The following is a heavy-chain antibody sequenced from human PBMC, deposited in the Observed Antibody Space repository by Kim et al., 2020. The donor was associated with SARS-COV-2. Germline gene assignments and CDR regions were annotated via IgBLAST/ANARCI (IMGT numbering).Heavy chain of an antibody. CDR2: IHGSGNG. V-gene: IGHV4-4*07. CDR1: GGTIRSFY. D-gene: IGHD1-1*01. CDR3: ARDRLAGTWPSGFDP. J-gene: IGHJ5*02. Sequence: SETLSLTCTVSGGTIRSFYWSWIRQPAGQRLEWMGRIHGSGNGNHFPSLKGRVSMSVDTSKNQISLRVNSVTAADTAMYYCARDRLAGTWPSGFDPWGHGTLVIVSS.